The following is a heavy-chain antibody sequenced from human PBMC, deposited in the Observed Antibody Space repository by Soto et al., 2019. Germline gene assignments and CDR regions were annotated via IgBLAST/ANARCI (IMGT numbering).Heavy chain of an antibody. D-gene: IGHD4-17*01. CDR2: ISGSGGST. CDR1: GFTFSSYA. CDR3: AKDLGYGDYLDDD. Sequence: GGSLRLSCAASGFTFSSYAMSWVRQAPGKGLEWVPAISGSGGSTYYADSVKGRFTISRDNSKNTLYLQMNSLRAEDTAVYYCAKDLGYGDYLDDDWGQGTLVTVSS. V-gene: IGHV3-23*01. J-gene: IGHJ4*02.